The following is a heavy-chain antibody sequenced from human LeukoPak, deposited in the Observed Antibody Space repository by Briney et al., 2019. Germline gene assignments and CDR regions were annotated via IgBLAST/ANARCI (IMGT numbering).Heavy chain of an antibody. Sequence: PSQTLSLTCTVSGGSISSSSYYWGWIRQPPGKGLEWIGSIYYSGSTYYNPSLKSRVTISVDTSKNQFSLKLSSVTAADTAVYYCATGREYYDFWSGYYTAERYYFDYWGQGTLVTVSS. CDR2: IYYSGST. V-gene: IGHV4-39*01. CDR3: ATGREYYDFWSGYYTAERYYFDY. D-gene: IGHD3-3*01. CDR1: GGSISSSSYY. J-gene: IGHJ4*02.